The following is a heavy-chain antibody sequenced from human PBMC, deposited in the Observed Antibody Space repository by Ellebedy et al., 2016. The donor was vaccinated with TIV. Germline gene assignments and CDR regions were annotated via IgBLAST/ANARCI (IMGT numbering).Heavy chain of an antibody. D-gene: IGHD2-8*01. CDR1: GFTFSSYS. Sequence: GESLKISCAASGFTFSSYSMNWVRQAPGKGLEWISSISSSSSYIYYADSVKGRFTISRDNAKNSLYLQMSRLRAEDTAVFYCARGACMLLSSRSGYGMDVWGQGTTVTVSS. CDR2: ISSSSSYI. J-gene: IGHJ6*02. CDR3: ARGACMLLSSRSGYGMDV. V-gene: IGHV3-21*01.